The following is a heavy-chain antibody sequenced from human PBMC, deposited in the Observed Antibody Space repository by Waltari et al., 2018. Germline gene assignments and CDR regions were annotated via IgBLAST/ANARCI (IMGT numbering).Heavy chain of an antibody. CDR1: GGSISSYY. CDR3: ARFYDSLTV. Sequence: QVQLQESGPGLVKPSETLSLTCTVPGGSISSYYWSWIRHPAGKGLEWIGRIFTSGSTNYNPSRKRRVTMSVDTSKSQYALKLSSVTAADTAVDYCARFYDSLTVWGQGTTVTVAS. V-gene: IGHV4-4*07. CDR2: IFTSGST. J-gene: IGHJ6*02. D-gene: IGHD3-9*01.